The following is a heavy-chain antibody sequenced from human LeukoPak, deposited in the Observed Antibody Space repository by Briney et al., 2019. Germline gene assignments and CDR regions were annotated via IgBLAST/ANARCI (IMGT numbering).Heavy chain of an antibody. CDR3: AREAKDLCAFDI. D-gene: IGHD2-15*01. J-gene: IGHJ3*02. V-gene: IGHV4-34*01. CDR2: INHSGST. CDR1: GGSFSGYY. Sequence: PSETLSLTCAVYGGSFSGYYWSWIRQPPGKGLEWIGEINHSGSTNYNPSLKSRVTISVDTSKNQFSLKLSSVTAADTAVYYCAREAKDLCAFDIWGQGTMVTVSS.